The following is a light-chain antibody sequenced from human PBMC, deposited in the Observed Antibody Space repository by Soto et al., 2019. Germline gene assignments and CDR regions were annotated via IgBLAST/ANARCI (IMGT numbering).Light chain of an antibody. Sequence: EIVLTQSPATLSVSPGERATLSCRASQSVSSYLAWYQQKPGQAPRLLIYDASNRATGIPARFSGSGSGTDSTLTIRSLEPEDFAVYYCQQQLTFGAGTKVEIK. CDR2: DAS. J-gene: IGKJ4*01. CDR1: QSVSSY. V-gene: IGKV3-11*01. CDR3: QQQLT.